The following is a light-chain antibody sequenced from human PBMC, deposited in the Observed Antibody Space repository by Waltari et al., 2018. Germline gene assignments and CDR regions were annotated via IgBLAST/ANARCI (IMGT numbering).Light chain of an antibody. J-gene: IGKJ4*01. CDR2: AAS. CDR1: QNIGNY. Sequence: ELVSPQPPATLSLSPGDRATPSCRASQNIGNYLSWYQQKPGQAPRLLIQAASNRATGVPARFSGSGSATDFTLTISSLEPEDFAVYYCQHRRNSPLLTFGGGTKVEIK. V-gene: IGKV3-11*01. CDR3: QHRRNSPLLT.